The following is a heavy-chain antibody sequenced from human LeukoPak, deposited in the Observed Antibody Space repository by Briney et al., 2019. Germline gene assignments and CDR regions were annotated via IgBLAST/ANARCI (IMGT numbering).Heavy chain of an antibody. CDR3: AKSRVAYSSSSIFDY. J-gene: IGHJ4*02. CDR2: ISGSGGST. Sequence: GGSLRLSCAASGFTFSSYAMSWVRQAPGKGLGWVSAISGSGGSTYYADSVKGRFTISRDNSKNTLYLQMNSLRAEDTAVYYCAKSRVAYSSSSIFDYWGQGTLVTVSS. D-gene: IGHD6-6*01. CDR1: GFTFSSYA. V-gene: IGHV3-23*01.